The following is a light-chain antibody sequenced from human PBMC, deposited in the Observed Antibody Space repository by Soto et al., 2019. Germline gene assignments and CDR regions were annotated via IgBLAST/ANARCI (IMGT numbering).Light chain of an antibody. Sequence: DIHMTQSPSSLSGSVGARVTITCRASQSISRNLNWYQQKPGKAPKLLIYAASSLQSGVPSRFSGSGSGTDFTLTINSLQPEDFATYYCLQSYSAPWTFGQGTKVDIK. CDR3: LQSYSAPWT. J-gene: IGKJ1*01. CDR2: AAS. V-gene: IGKV1-39*01. CDR1: QSISRN.